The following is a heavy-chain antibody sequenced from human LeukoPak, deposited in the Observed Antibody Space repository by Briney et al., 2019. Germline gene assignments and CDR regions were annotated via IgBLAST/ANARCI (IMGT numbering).Heavy chain of an antibody. V-gene: IGHV1-18*01. Sequence: ASVKVPCKASGYTFTSYGISWVRQAPGQGLEWMGWISAYNGNTNYAQKLQGRVTMTTDTSTSTAYMELRSLRSDDTAVYYCARGSDCSSTSCYGGIWFDPWGQGTLVTVSS. D-gene: IGHD2-2*01. CDR1: GYTFTSYG. CDR3: ARGSDCSSTSCYGGIWFDP. CDR2: ISAYNGNT. J-gene: IGHJ5*02.